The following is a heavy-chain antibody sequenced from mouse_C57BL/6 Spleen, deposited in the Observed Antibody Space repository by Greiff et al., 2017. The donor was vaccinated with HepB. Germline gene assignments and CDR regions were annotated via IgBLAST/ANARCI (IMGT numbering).Heavy chain of an antibody. V-gene: IGHV3-6*01. CDR3: AMGGDYDEFAY. J-gene: IGHJ3*01. CDR2: ISYDGSN. Sequence: EVQLVESGPGLVKPSQSLSLTCSVTGYSITSGYYWNWIRQFPGNKLEWMGYISYDGSNNYNPSLKNRISITRDTSKNQFFLKLNSVTTEDTATYYCAMGGDYDEFAYWGQGTLVTVSA. D-gene: IGHD2-4*01. CDR1: GYSITSGYY.